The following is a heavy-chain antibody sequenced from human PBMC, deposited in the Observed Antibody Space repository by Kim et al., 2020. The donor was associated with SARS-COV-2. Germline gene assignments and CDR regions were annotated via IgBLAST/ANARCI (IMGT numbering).Heavy chain of an antibody. Sequence: SVKGRFTISRDNTKNTLYLQMNSLRAEDTAVYYCAKFPGLTGYYVYYFDYWGQGTLVTVSS. J-gene: IGHJ4*02. CDR3: AKFPGLTGYYVYYFDY. D-gene: IGHD3-9*01. V-gene: IGHV3-23*01.